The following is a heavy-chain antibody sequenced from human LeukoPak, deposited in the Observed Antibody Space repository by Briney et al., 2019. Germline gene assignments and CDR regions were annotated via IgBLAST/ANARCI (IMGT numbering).Heavy chain of an antibody. V-gene: IGHV1-8*03. J-gene: IGHJ3*01. CDR1: GYTLTGYY. D-gene: IGHD3-3*01. Sequence: GASVKVSCEASGYTLTGYYMHWVRQAAGQGPEWMGWMNPDSGNTGYAQKFQGRVTITRNTSITTAYMELRSLRSEDSAVYYCARHDVFRFLQWRDAFDFWGQGTMVTVSS. CDR2: MNPDSGNT. CDR3: ARHDVFRFLQWRDAFDF.